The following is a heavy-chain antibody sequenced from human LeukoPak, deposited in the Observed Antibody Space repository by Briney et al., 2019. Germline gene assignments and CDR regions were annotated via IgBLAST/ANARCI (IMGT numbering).Heavy chain of an antibody. CDR3: ARGRRYYDILTGYHYYMDV. D-gene: IGHD3-9*01. J-gene: IGHJ6*03. CDR1: GYTFTGYY. CDR2: MNPNSGNT. Sequence: ASVKVSCKASGYTFTGYYMHWVRQAPGQGLEWMGWMNPNSGNTGYAQKFQGRVTMTRNTSISTAYMELSSLRSEDTAVYYCARGRRYYDILTGYHYYMDVWGKGTTVTISS. V-gene: IGHV1-8*02.